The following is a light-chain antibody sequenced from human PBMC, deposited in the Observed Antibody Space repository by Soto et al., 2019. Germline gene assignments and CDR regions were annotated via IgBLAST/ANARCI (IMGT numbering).Light chain of an antibody. CDR3: QQYNNWPELT. J-gene: IGKJ4*01. CDR1: QSVSSK. CDR2: GAS. V-gene: IGKV3-15*01. Sequence: EIVMTQSPATLSVSPGERATLSCRASQSVSSKLDWYQQKPGQAPRLLIYGASTRATVIPARFSGSGSGTEFTLSISSLQSEDFAVYYCQQYNNWPELTFGGGTKVDIK.